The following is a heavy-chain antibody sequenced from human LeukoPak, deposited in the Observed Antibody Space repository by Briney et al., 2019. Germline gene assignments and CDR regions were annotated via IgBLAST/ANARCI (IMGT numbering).Heavy chain of an antibody. CDR1: EFTFSNNW. V-gene: IGHV3-7*01. J-gene: IGHJ4*02. D-gene: IGHD6-19*01. Sequence: GGSLRLSCVVSEFTFSNNWMSWDRQAPGKGLERVAHTNQDGSKNYYVDSVKGRFTISRDNAKNSLYLQMNSLRAEDTAVYYCATTVAGYPDDYLDFWGQGTLVTVSS. CDR3: ATTVAGYPDDYLDF. CDR2: TNQDGSKN.